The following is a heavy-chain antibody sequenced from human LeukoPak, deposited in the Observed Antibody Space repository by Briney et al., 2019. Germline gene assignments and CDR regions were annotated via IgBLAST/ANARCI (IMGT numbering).Heavy chain of an antibody. CDR3: ARGRNTYYDFWSGYTFDY. CDR2: INHSGST. D-gene: IGHD3-3*01. CDR1: GGSFSGYY. J-gene: IGHJ4*02. V-gene: IGHV4-34*01. Sequence: SETLSLTCAVYGGSFSGYYWSWIRQPPGKGLEWIGEINHSGSTNYNPSLKSLVTISVDTSKNQFSLKLSSVTAADTAVYYCARGRNTYYDFWSGYTFDYWGQGTLVTVSS.